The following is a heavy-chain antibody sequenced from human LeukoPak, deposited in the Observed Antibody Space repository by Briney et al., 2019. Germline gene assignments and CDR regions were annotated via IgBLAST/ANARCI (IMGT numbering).Heavy chain of an antibody. Sequence: GGSLRLSCAASGFTFSNAWMSWVRQAPGKGLEWVGRIKSKTDGGTTDHAAPVKGRFTISRDDSKNTLYLQMNSLKTEDTAVYYCTTDRERYFDWSSPYYFDYWGQGTLVTVSS. V-gene: IGHV3-15*01. J-gene: IGHJ4*02. D-gene: IGHD3-9*01. CDR1: GFTFSNAW. CDR3: TTDRERYFDWSSPYYFDY. CDR2: IKSKTDGGTT.